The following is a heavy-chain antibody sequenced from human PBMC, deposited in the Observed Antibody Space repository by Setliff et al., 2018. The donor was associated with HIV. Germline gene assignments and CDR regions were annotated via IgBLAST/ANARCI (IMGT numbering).Heavy chain of an antibody. CDR3: VRHLSEMAMVDH. CDR2: IYYNGNI. CDR1: GNSIGSGYY. Sequence: PSETLSLTCAVSGNSIGSGYYWGWIRQPPGKGLEWIASIYYNGNIYYNPSLKSRVTITMDTSKNQFSLKLSSVTAADTAVYSCVRHLSEMAMVDHWGQRTLVTVSS. J-gene: IGHJ4*02. V-gene: IGHV4-38-2*01.